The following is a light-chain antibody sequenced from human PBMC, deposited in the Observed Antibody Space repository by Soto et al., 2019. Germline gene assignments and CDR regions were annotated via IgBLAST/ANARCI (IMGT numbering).Light chain of an antibody. CDR2: EVS. J-gene: IGLJ3*02. CDR1: SSDVGSYNL. Sequence: QSVLTQPASVSGSPGQSITISCTGTSSDVGSYNLVSWYQQHPCKAPKLMIYEVSKRPSGVSNRFSGSKSGNTASLTISGLQAEDEADYYCCSYAGSSTFDWVFGGGTQLTVL. CDR3: CSYAGSSTFDWV. V-gene: IGLV2-23*02.